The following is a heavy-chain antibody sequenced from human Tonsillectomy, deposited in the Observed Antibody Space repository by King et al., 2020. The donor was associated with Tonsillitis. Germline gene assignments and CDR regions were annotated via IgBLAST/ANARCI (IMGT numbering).Heavy chain of an antibody. Sequence: VQLVESGGGLVQPGGSLRLSCAASGFTFKNYAMSWVRQAPGKGLEWVSTVSGSGGSTNYADSVRGRFTISRDNSNNTLYLQMNTLRAEDTAVYCCAKPTGYLHSFDIWGHGTMVTVSS. CDR3: AKPTGYLHSFDI. CDR2: VSGSGGST. CDR1: GFTFKNYA. V-gene: IGHV3-23*04. J-gene: IGHJ3*02. D-gene: IGHD3-9*01.